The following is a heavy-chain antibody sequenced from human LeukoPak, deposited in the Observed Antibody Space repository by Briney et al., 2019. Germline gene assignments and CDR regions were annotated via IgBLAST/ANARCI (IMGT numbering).Heavy chain of an antibody. CDR2: INHSGST. J-gene: IGHJ4*02. Sequence: KPSETLSLTCTVSGGSISSYYWSWIRQPPGKGLEWIGEINHSGSTNYNPSLKSRVTISVDTSKNQFSLKLSSVTAADTAVYYCASFPEYFDYWGQGTLVTVSS. CDR3: ASFPEYFDY. CDR1: GGSISSYY. D-gene: IGHD1-14*01. V-gene: IGHV4-34*01.